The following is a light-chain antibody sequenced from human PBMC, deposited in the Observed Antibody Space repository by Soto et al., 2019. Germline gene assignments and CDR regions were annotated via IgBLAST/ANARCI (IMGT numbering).Light chain of an antibody. CDR3: QQYGRSLPIT. CDR1: QSISSY. J-gene: IGKJ5*01. Sequence: DIHMTESPSSLSASVGDRVTITCRASQSISSYLNWYQQEPGKAPKFLIYAASSLQSGVPSRFSGSGSGTDFTLTINSLQSEDFEVYYCQQYGRSLPITFGQGTRRRL. CDR2: AAS. V-gene: IGKV1-39*01.